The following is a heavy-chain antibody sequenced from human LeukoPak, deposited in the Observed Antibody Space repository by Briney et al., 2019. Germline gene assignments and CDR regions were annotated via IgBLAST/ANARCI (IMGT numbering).Heavy chain of an antibody. D-gene: IGHD2-15*01. Sequence: GSSVKVSCKTSRATFRNYGITWVRQVPGQGLEWMGRIIPIHGVAHTAQRCQGRVNITADESTNTIYMEVSSLRSEDTAMYYCSRDSAGYPDYWGQGTLVTVTS. V-gene: IGHV1-69*04. CDR3: SRDSAGYPDY. CDR2: IIPIHGVA. J-gene: IGHJ4*02. CDR1: RATFRNYG.